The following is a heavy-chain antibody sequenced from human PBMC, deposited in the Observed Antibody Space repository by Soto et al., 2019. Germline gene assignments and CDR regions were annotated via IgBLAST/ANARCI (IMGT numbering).Heavy chain of an antibody. D-gene: IGHD5-18*01. CDR1: GCAISSYY. J-gene: IGHJ4*02. V-gene: IGHV4-59*01. Sequence: AETLSLTWAIAGCAISSYYGSWIRQPPGKGLGWMGNIYYNRSTNYNPYHKSQVTISRDRTRNQYSLKLSSVTAADTAVYYCARDQRYSYGFNYCGQGTLVTVSS. CDR3: ARDQRYSYGFNY. CDR2: IYYNRST.